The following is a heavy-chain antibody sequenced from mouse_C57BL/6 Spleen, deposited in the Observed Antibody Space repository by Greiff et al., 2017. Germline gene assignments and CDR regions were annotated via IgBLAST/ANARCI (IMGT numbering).Heavy chain of an antibody. J-gene: IGHJ1*03. V-gene: IGHV1-61*01. CDR2: IYPSDSET. Sequence: QVQLKQPGAELVRPGSSVKLSCKASGYTFTSYWMDWVKQRPGQGLEWIGNIYPSDSETHYNQKFKDKATLTVDKSSSTAYMQLSSLTSEGSAVYYCGRGDRGSRGGYFDVWGTGTTVTVSS. CDR1: GYTFTSYW. CDR3: GRGDRGSRGGYFDV. D-gene: IGHD1-1*01.